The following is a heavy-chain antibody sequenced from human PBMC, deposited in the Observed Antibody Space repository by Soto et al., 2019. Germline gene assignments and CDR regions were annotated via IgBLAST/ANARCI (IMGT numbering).Heavy chain of an antibody. CDR3: ARRSSSWYFDY. CDR1: GFTFGSYA. CDR2: ISGSGGST. V-gene: IGHV3-23*01. Sequence: EVQLLESGGGLVQPGGSLRLSCAASGFTFGSYAMKWVRQAPGKGLEWVSVISGSGGSTYYADSVKGRFTISRVNSKNTLYLQMNSLRAEDTAVYYCARRSSSWYFDYWGQGTVVTVSS. D-gene: IGHD6-13*01. J-gene: IGHJ4*02.